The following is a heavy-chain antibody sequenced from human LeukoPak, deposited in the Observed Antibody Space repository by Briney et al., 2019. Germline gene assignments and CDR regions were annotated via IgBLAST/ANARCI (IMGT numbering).Heavy chain of an antibody. J-gene: IGHJ4*02. CDR1: GGSISSGGYS. V-gene: IGHV4-30-2*01. CDR3: ARLPAGGSTLFDY. Sequence: PSETLSLTCAVSGGSISSGGYSWSWIRQPPGKGLEWIGYIYHSGSTYYNPSLKSRVTISVDRSKNQFSLKLSSVTAADTAVYYCARLPAGGSTLFDYWGQGTLVTVSS. D-gene: IGHD3-16*01. CDR2: IYHSGST.